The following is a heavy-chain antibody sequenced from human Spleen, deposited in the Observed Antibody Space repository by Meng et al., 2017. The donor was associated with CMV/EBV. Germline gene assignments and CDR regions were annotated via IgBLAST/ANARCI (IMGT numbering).Heavy chain of an antibody. Sequence: GFTFRSYAMHWVRQAPGKGLEWVALVSYDGSNKYYGGSVKGRFTISRDNSKNTLFLQMNSLRTEDTALYYCARGRCTNGVCYGFDYWGQGTLVTVSS. CDR1: GFTFRSYA. CDR2: VSYDGSNK. CDR3: ARGRCTNGVCYGFDY. D-gene: IGHD2-8*01. J-gene: IGHJ4*02. V-gene: IGHV3-30*04.